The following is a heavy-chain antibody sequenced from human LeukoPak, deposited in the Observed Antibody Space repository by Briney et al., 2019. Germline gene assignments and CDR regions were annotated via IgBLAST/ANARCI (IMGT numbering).Heavy chain of an antibody. Sequence: SETLSLTCTVSGGSISSYYWSWIRQPRGKGLEWIGYIYYSGSTNYNPSLKSRVTISVDTSKNQFSLKLSSVTAADTAVYYCARVGDGSYWGDAFDIWGQGTMVTVSS. D-gene: IGHD1-26*01. CDR1: GGSISSYY. CDR3: ARVGDGSYWGDAFDI. CDR2: IYYSGST. V-gene: IGHV4-59*01. J-gene: IGHJ3*02.